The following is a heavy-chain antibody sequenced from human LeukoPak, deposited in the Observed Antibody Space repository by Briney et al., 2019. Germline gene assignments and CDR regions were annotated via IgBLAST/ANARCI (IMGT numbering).Heavy chain of an antibody. CDR2: IIPILGIA. D-gene: IGHD2-2*01. Sequence: GSSVKVSCKASGGTFSSYAISWVRQAPGQGLEWMGRIIPILGIANYAQKFQGRVTMTEDTSTDTAYMELSSLRSEDTAVYYCATGWYQLLIFDYWGQGTLVTVSS. CDR3: ATGWYQLLIFDY. CDR1: GGTFSSYA. V-gene: IGHV1-69*04. J-gene: IGHJ4*02.